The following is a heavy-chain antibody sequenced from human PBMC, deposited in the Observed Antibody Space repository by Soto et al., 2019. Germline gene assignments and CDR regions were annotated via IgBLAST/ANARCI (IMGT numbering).Heavy chain of an antibody. J-gene: IGHJ4*02. CDR3: ARDKGASYDSSGYFIFGY. V-gene: IGHV1-46*01. D-gene: IGHD3-22*01. CDR1: GYTFTSYY. CDR2: INPSGGST. Sequence: QVQLVQSGAEVKKPGASVKVSCKASGYTFTSYYMHWVRQAPGQGLEWMGIINPSGGSTSYEQKFQGRGTMTRDTSTSTVYMEISSLRSEDTAVYCCARDKGASYDSSGYFIFGYWGQGTLVTVSS.